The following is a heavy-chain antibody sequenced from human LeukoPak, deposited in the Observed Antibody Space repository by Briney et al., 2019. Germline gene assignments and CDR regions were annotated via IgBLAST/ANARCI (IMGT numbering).Heavy chain of an antibody. CDR1: GFIFSSYG. CDR3: ARMSGGTYDY. J-gene: IGHJ4*02. V-gene: IGHV3-33*08. D-gene: IGHD1-26*01. Sequence: PGGSLRLSCAASGFIFSSYGMHWVRQAPGKGPEWVAVIRNDGSHKYYADSVKGRFTISRDNSKNTLVLQMNSLRAEDTAVYYCARMSGGTYDYWGQGTLVTVSS. CDR2: IRNDGSHK.